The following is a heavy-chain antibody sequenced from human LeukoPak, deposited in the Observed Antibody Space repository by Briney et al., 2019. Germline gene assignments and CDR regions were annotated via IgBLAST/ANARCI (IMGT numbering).Heavy chain of an antibody. V-gene: IGHV3-21*01. J-gene: IGHJ3*02. CDR2: ISSSSSYI. CDR3: ARAGTSAADAFDI. Sequence: PGGSLRLSCAASGFTFSSYRMTWVRQAPGKGLEWVSSISSSSSYIYYADAVKGRFTISRDNAKNSLYLQMNSLRAEETAVYYCARAGTSAADAFDIWGQGTMVTVSS. CDR1: GFTFSSYR. D-gene: IGHD1-26*01.